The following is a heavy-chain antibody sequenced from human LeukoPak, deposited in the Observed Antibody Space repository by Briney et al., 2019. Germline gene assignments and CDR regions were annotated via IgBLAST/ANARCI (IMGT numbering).Heavy chain of an antibody. V-gene: IGHV1-2*02. D-gene: IGHD2-2*01. J-gene: IGHJ6*03. Sequence: ASVKVSCKASGYTFTGYYMHWVRQAPGQGLEWMGWINPNSGGTNYAQKFQGRVAMTRDTSISTAYMELSRLKSDDTAVYYCARGRYCSSTSCPNYYMDVWGKGTTVTVSS. CDR3: ARGRYCSSTSCPNYYMDV. CDR2: INPNSGGT. CDR1: GYTFTGYY.